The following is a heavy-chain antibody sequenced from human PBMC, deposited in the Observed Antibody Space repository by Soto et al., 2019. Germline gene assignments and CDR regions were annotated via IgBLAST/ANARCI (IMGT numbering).Heavy chain of an antibody. CDR1: GYTFIGFS. J-gene: IGHJ6*02. D-gene: IGHD2-15*01. Sequence: VSCKSSGYTFIGFSLHWVRQAPGQGLEWMGWINPKNGDTYYAQKFQGRVTMTRDTSINTVYMELNSLKSDDTAVYYCSKGRWTVGHCSGGSCYDGMDVWGQGTTVTVSS. CDR2: INPKNGDT. CDR3: SKGRWTVGHCSGGSCYDGMDV. V-gene: IGHV1-2*02.